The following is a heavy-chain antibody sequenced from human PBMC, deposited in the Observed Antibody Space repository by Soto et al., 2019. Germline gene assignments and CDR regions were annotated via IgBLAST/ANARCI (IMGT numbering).Heavy chain of an antibody. V-gene: IGHV3-74*01. CDR1: GFTFSSYW. D-gene: IGHD3-10*01. Sequence: GGSLRLSCAASGFTFSSYWMHWVRQAPGKGLVWVSRINSDGSSTSYADSVKGRFTISRDNAKNTLYLQMNSLKTDDTAVYYCSRVPPNNRGAPLDYWGQGTLVTVSS. J-gene: IGHJ4*02. CDR3: SRVPPNNRGAPLDY. CDR2: INSDGSST.